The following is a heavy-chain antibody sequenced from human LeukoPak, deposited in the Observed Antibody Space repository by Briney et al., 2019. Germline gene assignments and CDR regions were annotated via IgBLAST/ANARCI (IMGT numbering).Heavy chain of an antibody. CDR1: GFTFSSYA. CDR3: AKAEALGGQPGLRYSYYGVDV. CDR2: ISGGGST. D-gene: IGHD1-14*01. V-gene: IGHV3-23*01. Sequence: GGSLRLSCVASGFTFSSYAMSWVRQAPGKGLEWVSGISGGGSTHYADSVKGRFIISRDNFKYTLFLQMKSLRDEDTATYYCAKAEALGGQPGLRYSYYGVDVWGQGTTVIVSS. J-gene: IGHJ6*02.